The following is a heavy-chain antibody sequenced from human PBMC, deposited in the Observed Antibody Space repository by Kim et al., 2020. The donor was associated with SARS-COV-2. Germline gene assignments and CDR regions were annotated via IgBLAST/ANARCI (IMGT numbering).Heavy chain of an antibody. V-gene: IGHV3-9*01. D-gene: IGHD5-12*01. Sequence: GYADSVKGRFTISRDNAKNSLYLQMNSLRAEDTALYYCAKSLGVATMLDYWGQGTLVTVSS. J-gene: IGHJ4*02. CDR3: AKSLGVATMLDY.